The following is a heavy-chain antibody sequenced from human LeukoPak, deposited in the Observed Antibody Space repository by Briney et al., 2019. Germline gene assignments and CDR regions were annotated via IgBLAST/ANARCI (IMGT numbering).Heavy chain of an antibody. J-gene: IGHJ2*01. CDR3: ARQPGMTAKSWYFDL. CDR2: IHPGDSHT. CDR1: GYTFTKYW. V-gene: IGHV5-51*01. Sequence: GECLKVSCEGSGYTFTKYWIGWVRQVPGKGLEWMGIIHPGDSHTWYSPSFQGQVNISADKSISMAYLQWSSLKASDTAMYFCARQPGMTAKSWYFDLWGRGTLVTVSS. D-gene: IGHD2-2*01.